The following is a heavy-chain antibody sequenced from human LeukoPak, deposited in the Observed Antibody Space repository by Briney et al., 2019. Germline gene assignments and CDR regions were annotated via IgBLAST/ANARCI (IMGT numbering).Heavy chain of an antibody. CDR1: GFTFSSYG. CDR3: ARTNLFVDTAVNDAFDV. V-gene: IGHV3-33*01. CDR2: IWYDGSDK. D-gene: IGHD5-18*01. Sequence: GGSLRLSCAASGFTFSSYGMHWVRQAPGKGLEWVAVIWYDGSDKYYADSVKGRFTISRDNSKSTLYLQMSSLRAEDTAVYYCARTNLFVDTAVNDAFDVWGQGTMVIVSS. J-gene: IGHJ3*01.